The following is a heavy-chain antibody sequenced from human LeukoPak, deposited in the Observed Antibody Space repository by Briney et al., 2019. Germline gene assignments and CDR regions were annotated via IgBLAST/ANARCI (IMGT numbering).Heavy chain of an antibody. CDR2: MNPNSGRT. J-gene: IGHJ6*02. V-gene: IGHV1-8*01. Sequence: ASLKVSCKASGYTFTSYDINWVRQAPGQGLEWMGWMNPNSGRTGFAQRFQGRLTMTRNTSISTAYMELSSLTSEDTAVYYCARGPVSTHGMDVWGRGTTVTVSS. CDR3: ARGPVSTHGMDV. CDR1: GYTFTSYD. D-gene: IGHD2-2*01.